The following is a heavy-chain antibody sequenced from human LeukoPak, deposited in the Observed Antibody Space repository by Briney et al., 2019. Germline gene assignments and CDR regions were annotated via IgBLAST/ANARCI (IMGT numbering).Heavy chain of an antibody. Sequence: PSQTLSLTCAISGDSVSSNSAAWNWIRQSPSRGLEWLGRTYYRSKWYNDYAVSVKSRITINPDTSKNQFSLQLNSVTPEDTAVYYCARSSLEYSHGYFYYYYMDVWGKGTTVTISS. CDR1: GDSVSSNSAA. V-gene: IGHV6-1*01. J-gene: IGHJ6*03. CDR2: TYYRSKWYN. D-gene: IGHD5-18*01. CDR3: ARSSLEYSHGYFYYYYMDV.